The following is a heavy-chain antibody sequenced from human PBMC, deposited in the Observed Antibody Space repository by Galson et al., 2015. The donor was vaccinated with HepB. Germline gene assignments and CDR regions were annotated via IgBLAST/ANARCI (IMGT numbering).Heavy chain of an antibody. CDR1: GFTFSSYA. CDR2: ISGSGGST. J-gene: IGHJ4*02. CDR3: GIAVAGTFDY. Sequence: LRLSCAASGFTFSSYAVSWVRQAPGKGLEWVSAISGSGGSTYYADSVKGRFTISRDNSKNTLYLQMNSLRAEDTAVYYCGIAVAGTFDYWGQGPRSPSPQ. V-gene: IGHV3-23*01. D-gene: IGHD6-19*01.